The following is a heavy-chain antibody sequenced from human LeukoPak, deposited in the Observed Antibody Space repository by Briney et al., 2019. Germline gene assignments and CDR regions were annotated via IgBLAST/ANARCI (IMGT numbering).Heavy chain of an antibody. J-gene: IGHJ4*02. CDR3: ARGSGWYIY. V-gene: IGHV4-59*01. Sequence: SETLSLTCTASGGSISSYYWSWIRQPPGKGLEWIGYIYHSGSTNYNPSLKSRVTISVDTSKNQFSLKLSSVTAADTAVYFCARGSGWYIYWGQGTLVTVSS. D-gene: IGHD6-19*01. CDR2: IYHSGST. CDR1: GGSISSYY.